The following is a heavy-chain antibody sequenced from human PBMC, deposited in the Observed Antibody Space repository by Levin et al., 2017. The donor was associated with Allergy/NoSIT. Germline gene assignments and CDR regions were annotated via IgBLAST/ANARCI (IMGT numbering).Heavy chain of an antibody. D-gene: IGHD2-2*01. CDR1: GFTFSNYA. CDR3: AKDLGYCSSTICYYRAFDY. Sequence: GGSLRLSCVGSGFTFSNYAMSWVRQAPGKGLEWVSAISGSGGSTNYADSVKGRFTISRDNSKNTLYVQMNSLRAEVTAVYYCAKDLGYCSSTICYYRAFDYWGQGTLVTVSS. CDR2: ISGSGGST. J-gene: IGHJ4*02. V-gene: IGHV3-23*01.